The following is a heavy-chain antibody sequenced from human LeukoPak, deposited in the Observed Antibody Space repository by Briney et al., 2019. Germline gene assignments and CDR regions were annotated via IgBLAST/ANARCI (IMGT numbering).Heavy chain of an antibody. D-gene: IGHD3-22*01. V-gene: IGHV3-21*01. CDR1: GFTFSSYS. Sequence: GGSLRLSCAASGFTFSSYSMNWVRQAPGQGLEWVSPISSGSSYIYYADSVKGRFTISRDNAKNSLYLQMNSLRAEDTAVYYCARHAYCYDSSGYWGPFDYWGQGTLVTVSS. J-gene: IGHJ4*02. CDR2: ISSGSSYI. CDR3: ARHAYCYDSSGYWGPFDY.